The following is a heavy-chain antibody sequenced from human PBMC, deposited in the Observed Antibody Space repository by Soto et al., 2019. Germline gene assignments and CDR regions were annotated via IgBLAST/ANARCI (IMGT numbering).Heavy chain of an antibody. V-gene: IGHV3-7*05. CDR1: GFTFRAYW. D-gene: IGHD1-1*01. J-gene: IGHJ4*02. CDR2: IDQDGSGK. CDR3: ARRREGTGRTLDY. Sequence: EVHLVESGGGLVQRGGSLRLSCAASGFTFRAYWMSWVRQAPGKGLEWVANIDQDGSGKYYVDSVRGRFTISRDNAHNSLYLQTISLRDEDTAVYFCARRREGTGRTLDYWGQGTLVTVSS.